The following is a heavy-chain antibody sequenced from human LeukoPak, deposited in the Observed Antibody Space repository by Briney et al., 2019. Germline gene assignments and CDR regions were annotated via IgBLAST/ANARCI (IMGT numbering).Heavy chain of an antibody. D-gene: IGHD3-10*01. CDR3: ARDIYGSGHGWFDV. Sequence: SVTVSLTCSVSVVSISTYYWSWIRHPPGKGLEWMGYIHYSGCPNSNPSLKSRVTISVDPSKRQFSLMLRSVTAAGTAVYYCARDIYGSGHGWFDVWGQGTLVT. V-gene: IGHV4-59*01. CDR1: VVSISTYY. J-gene: IGHJ5*02. CDR2: IHYSGCP.